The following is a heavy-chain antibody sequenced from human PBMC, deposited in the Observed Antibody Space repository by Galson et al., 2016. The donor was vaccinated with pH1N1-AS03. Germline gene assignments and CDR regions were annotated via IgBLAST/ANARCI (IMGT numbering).Heavy chain of an antibody. CDR1: GYSISSGFH. CDR2: ISHSGYT. CDR3: ARFSGSYQFDY. V-gene: IGHV4-38-2*01. Sequence: SETLSLTCAVSGYSISSGFHWAWVRQPPSKGLEWIGTISHSGYTYYNPSLKSRVTMSVDTSKNQFSLKLSSVTAADAAVYYCARFSGSYQFDYWGQGTLVTVSS. D-gene: IGHD1-26*01. J-gene: IGHJ4*02.